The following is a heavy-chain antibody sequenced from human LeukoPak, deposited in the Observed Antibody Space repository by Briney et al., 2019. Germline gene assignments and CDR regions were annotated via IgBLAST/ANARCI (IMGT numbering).Heavy chain of an antibody. J-gene: IGHJ6*03. Sequence: GGSLRLSCAASGFTFSSYAMSWVRQAPGKGLEWVSAISGSGGSTYYADSVKGRFTISRDNSKNTLYLRMNSLRAEDTAVYYCAKRSSSSSKDYYYMDVWGKGTTVTVSS. CDR3: AKRSSSSSKDYYYMDV. V-gene: IGHV3-23*01. CDR2: ISGSGGST. CDR1: GFTFSSYA. D-gene: IGHD6-6*01.